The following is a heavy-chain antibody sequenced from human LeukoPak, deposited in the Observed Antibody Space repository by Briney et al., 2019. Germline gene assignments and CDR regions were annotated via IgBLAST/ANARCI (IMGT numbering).Heavy chain of an antibody. Sequence: SETLSLTCTVSGGSISSSSYYWGWIRQPPGKGLEWIGSIYYSGSTYYNPSLKSQVTISVDTSKNQFSLNLTSVTAADTAVYYCARGSNDFWTGIDYWGQGTLVTVSA. CDR1: GGSISSSSYY. V-gene: IGHV4-39*07. CDR3: ARGSNDFWTGIDY. D-gene: IGHD3/OR15-3a*01. J-gene: IGHJ4*02. CDR2: IYYSGST.